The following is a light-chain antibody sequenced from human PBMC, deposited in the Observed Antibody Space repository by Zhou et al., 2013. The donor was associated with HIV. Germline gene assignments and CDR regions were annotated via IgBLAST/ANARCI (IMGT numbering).Light chain of an antibody. J-gene: IGKJ2*01. CDR2: KAS. V-gene: IGKV1-5*03. CDR3: QQSNSYPYT. Sequence: DIQMTQSPSSLSASVGDRVTITCRASQGIKNSLAWYQQKPGKAPKVLIYKASTLESGVPSRFSGSGSGTEFTLTISSLQPDDFATYYCQQSNSYPYTFGQGTKLEIK. CDR1: QGIKNS.